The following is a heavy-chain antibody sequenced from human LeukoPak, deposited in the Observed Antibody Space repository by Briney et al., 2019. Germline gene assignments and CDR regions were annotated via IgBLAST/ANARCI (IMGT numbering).Heavy chain of an antibody. D-gene: IGHD3-22*01. V-gene: IGHV4-61*01. J-gene: IGHJ4*03. CDR3: ARVAMAENYYDSSGYFDY. Sequence: SETLSLTCTVSGGSISSSSYYWSWIRQPPGKGLEWIGYIYYDGSTNYNPSLKSRVTISVDTSKNQFSLKLSSMTATDTAVYYCARVAMAENYYDSSGYFDYWGQGTLVTVSS. CDR2: IYYDGST. CDR1: GGSISSSSYY.